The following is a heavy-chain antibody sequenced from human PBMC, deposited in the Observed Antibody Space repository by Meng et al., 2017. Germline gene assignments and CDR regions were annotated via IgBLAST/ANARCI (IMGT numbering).Heavy chain of an antibody. J-gene: IGHJ4*02. D-gene: IGHD6-19*01. CDR3: ARAHSSGWYSFFDY. Sequence: QLKFGLSGSELKEPGDSGKVSCKASGYTFSTNVMNWVRQAPGQGLEWMGWINTKTGKPTYAQGFTGRLAFSLDTSASTAFLQINSLKAEDTAVYYCARAHSSGWYSFFDYWGQGTLVTVSS. CDR1: GYTFSTNV. V-gene: IGHV7-4-1*02. CDR2: INTKTGKP.